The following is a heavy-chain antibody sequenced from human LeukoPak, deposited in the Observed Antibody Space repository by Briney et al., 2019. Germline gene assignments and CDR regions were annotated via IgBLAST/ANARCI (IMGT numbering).Heavy chain of an antibody. CDR1: GGSISSYY. CDR3: ARLWDSSSSLDY. Sequence: SETLSLTCTVFGGSISSYYGTWIRQPPGKGLGPEWIGYIYYSGGTNYNPSLKSRVTISIDTSKNQVSLKLSCVTAADTAVYYCARLWDSSSSLDYWGQGTLVTVSS. J-gene: IGHJ4*02. V-gene: IGHV4-59*08. CDR2: IYYSGGT. D-gene: IGHD6-6*01.